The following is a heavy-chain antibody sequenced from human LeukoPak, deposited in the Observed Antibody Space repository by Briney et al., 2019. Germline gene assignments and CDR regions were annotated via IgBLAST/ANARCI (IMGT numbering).Heavy chain of an antibody. CDR2: ISSTSTYI. D-gene: IGHD2-15*01. CDR1: GFAFNTYT. CDR3: ARDRRYCSGDSCYSGVDY. Sequence: GGSLRLSCAASGFAFNTYTMNWVRQAPGKGLEWVSLISSTSTYIYYADSVKGRFSISRDNSKNTVYLQMNGLRAEDTAVYYCARDRRYCSGDSCYSGVDYWGQGTLVTVSS. J-gene: IGHJ4*02. V-gene: IGHV3-21*04.